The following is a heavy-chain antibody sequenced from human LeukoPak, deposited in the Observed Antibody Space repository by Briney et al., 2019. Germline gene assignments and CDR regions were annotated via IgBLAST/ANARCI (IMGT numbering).Heavy chain of an antibody. V-gene: IGHV1-8*01. CDR1: GYTFTSYD. D-gene: IGHD6-19*01. Sequence: GASVKVSCKASGYTFTSYDNNWVRQATGQGLEWMGWMNPNSGNTGYAQKFQGSVTMTRNTSISTAYMELSSLRSEDTAVYYCARASIAVPCGYWGQGTLVTVSS. CDR2: MNPNSGNT. J-gene: IGHJ4*02. CDR3: ARASIAVPCGY.